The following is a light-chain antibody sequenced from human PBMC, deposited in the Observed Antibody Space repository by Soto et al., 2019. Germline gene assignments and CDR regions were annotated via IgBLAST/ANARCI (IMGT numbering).Light chain of an antibody. CDR1: QGVNNY. CDR2: DAS. V-gene: IGKV3-11*01. J-gene: IGKJ1*01. CDR3: QQRSSWPRWT. Sequence: EIVLTQSPATLSLSPGERATLSCRASQGVNNYLAWYQQKPGQAPRLLIYDASNRATDIPARFSGSGSGTDFTLTISSLEPEDFAVYYCQQRSSWPRWTFGQGTKVEIK.